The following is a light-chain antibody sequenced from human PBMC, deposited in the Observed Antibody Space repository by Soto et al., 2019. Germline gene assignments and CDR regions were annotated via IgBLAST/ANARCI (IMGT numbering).Light chain of an antibody. Sequence: DIQMTQSPSSLSASVGDRVTITCRASQSISSYLNWYQQKPGKAPKLLIYAASSLQSGVPSRFSGSGSGTDFTRTISSVQPEDFATYYCQQSYSTLRTFGQGTKVEIK. CDR1: QSISSY. CDR3: QQSYSTLRT. V-gene: IGKV1-39*01. CDR2: AAS. J-gene: IGKJ1*01.